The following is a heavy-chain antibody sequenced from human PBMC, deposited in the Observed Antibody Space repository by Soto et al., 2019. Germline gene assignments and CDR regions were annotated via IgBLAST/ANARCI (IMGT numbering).Heavy chain of an antibody. CDR1: GLTFSDRY. Sequence: GGSLRLSCAASGLTFSDRYMDWVRQAPGKGLEWVGRIRKKTNSYTTEYAASVKGRFIISRDDSTNSPYLQMSSLKTEDTAVYYCTTVTTVDYYFDYWGQGTLVTVSS. D-gene: IGHD4-17*01. CDR2: IRKKTNSYTT. V-gene: IGHV3-72*01. J-gene: IGHJ4*02. CDR3: TTVTTVDYYFDY.